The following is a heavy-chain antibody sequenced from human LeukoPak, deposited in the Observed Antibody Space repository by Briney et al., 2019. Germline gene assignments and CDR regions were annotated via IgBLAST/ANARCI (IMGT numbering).Heavy chain of an antibody. CDR3: ARNILFAFDI. D-gene: IGHD2/OR15-2a*01. J-gene: IGHJ3*02. V-gene: IGHV3-53*01. Sequence: HGGSLRLSCAASGLTVSSSYMSWVRQAPGKGLEWVSIIYNDGSTYYADSMKGRFTISRDNSQNTLYLQVNSLRAEDTAMYYCARNILFAFDIWGQGTMVTVSS. CDR1: GLTVSSSY. CDR2: IYNDGST.